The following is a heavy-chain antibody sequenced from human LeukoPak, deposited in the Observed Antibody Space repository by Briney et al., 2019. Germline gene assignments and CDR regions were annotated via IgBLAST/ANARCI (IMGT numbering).Heavy chain of an antibody. CDR2: IASNTDGGTT. Sequence: PGGSLRLSRAASHFTFTNRWMNWVRQAPGKGLEWVGRIASNTDGGTTDYAAPVKGRFTISRDDSKNALYLQMNSLKTEDTALYYCTTRTTTTIYWGQGTLVTVSS. CDR1: HFTFTNRW. D-gene: IGHD1-7*01. J-gene: IGHJ4*02. CDR3: TTRTTTTIY. V-gene: IGHV3-15*07.